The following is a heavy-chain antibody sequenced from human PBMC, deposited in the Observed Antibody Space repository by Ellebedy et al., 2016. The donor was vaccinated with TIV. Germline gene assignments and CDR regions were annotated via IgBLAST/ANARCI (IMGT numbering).Heavy chain of an antibody. CDR2: ISAYNGNT. CDR1: GYTFTSYG. D-gene: IGHD4/OR15-4a*01. Sequence: ASVKVSXXASGYTFTSYGISWVRQAPGQGLEWMGWISAYNGNTNYTQKLQGRVTMTTDTSTSTAYMELRSLRSDDTAVYYCARDLWGYFSGKNWFDPWGQGTLVTVSS. V-gene: IGHV1-18*01. J-gene: IGHJ5*02. CDR3: ARDLWGYFSGKNWFDP.